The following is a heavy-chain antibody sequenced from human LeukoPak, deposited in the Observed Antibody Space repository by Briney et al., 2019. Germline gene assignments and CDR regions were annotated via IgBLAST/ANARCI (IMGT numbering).Heavy chain of an antibody. D-gene: IGHD6-19*01. Sequence: GGSLRLSCAASGFTFSSYAMSWVRQAPGKGLEWVSAISGSGGSTHYADSVKGRFTISRDNSKNTLYLQMNSLRAEDTAVYYCAKDTPVAGTGGYFDYWGQGTLVTVSS. CDR3: AKDTPVAGTGGYFDY. CDR2: ISGSGGST. V-gene: IGHV3-23*01. J-gene: IGHJ4*02. CDR1: GFTFSSYA.